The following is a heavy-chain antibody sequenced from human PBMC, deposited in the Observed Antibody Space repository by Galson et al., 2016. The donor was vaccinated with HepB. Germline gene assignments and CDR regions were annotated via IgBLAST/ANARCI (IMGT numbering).Heavy chain of an antibody. J-gene: IGHJ6*04. CDR2: IYSGGDT. CDR3: ARDPGQRNGMGG. Sequence: SLRLSCAVSGFTVSSDYMSWVRQAPGKELEWVSVIYSGGDTYYADSVQGRFTISRDNSKNTLYLQMSSLRTDDTAVYFCARDPGQRNGMGGWGKGTTVTVSS. CDR1: GFTVSSDY. D-gene: IGHD1-1*01. V-gene: IGHV3-66*02.